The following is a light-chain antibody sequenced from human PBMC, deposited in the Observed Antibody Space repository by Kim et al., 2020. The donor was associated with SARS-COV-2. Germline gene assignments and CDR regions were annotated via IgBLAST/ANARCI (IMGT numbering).Light chain of an antibody. CDR2: DAS. CDR1: QSVSSN. Sequence: SPGERATLSCRASQSVSSNFAWYQQKPGQAPRLLIYDASTRAIGIPDRFSGSGSGTEFTLTISSLQSEDFAVYSCQQYNNWPPLTFGGGTKVDIK. J-gene: IGKJ4*01. V-gene: IGKV3-15*01. CDR3: QQYNNWPPLT.